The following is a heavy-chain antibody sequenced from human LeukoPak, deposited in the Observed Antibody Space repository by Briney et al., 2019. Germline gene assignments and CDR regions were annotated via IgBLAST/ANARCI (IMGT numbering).Heavy chain of an antibody. Sequence: ASVKVSCKASGYTFTCYYMHWVRQAPGQGLEWMGWINPNSGGTNYAQKFQGRVTMTRDTSISTAYMELSRLRSDDTAVYYCARLSSYGSANWFDPWGQGTLVTVSS. D-gene: IGHD3-10*01. J-gene: IGHJ5*02. V-gene: IGHV1-2*02. CDR1: GYTFTCYY. CDR3: ARLSSYGSANWFDP. CDR2: INPNSGGT.